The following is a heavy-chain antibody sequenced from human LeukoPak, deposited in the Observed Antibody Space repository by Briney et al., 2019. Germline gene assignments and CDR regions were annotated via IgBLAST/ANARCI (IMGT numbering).Heavy chain of an antibody. V-gene: IGHV5-51*01. CDR3: ARLAYCSNDVCYSNYYYSMDV. CDR2: IYPDDSDT. D-gene: IGHD2-8*01. CDR1: GYTFSSYW. J-gene: IGHJ6*03. Sequence: GESLKISCKGSGYTFSSYWIGWVRQMPGKGLEWMGIIYPDDSDTRYSPSFQGQVTISADKSISPAYLQWSSLKASDTAMYYCARLAYCSNDVCYSNYYYSMDVWGEGTTVTVSS.